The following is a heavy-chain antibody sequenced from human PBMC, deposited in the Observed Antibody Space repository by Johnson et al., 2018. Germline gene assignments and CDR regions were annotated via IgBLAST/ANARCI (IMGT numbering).Heavy chain of an antibody. V-gene: IGHV1-69*01. CDR3: ARERSGSYYIFEY. J-gene: IGHJ4*02. CDR2: IIPLIDIT. CDR1: GGTFSAYG. Sequence: VQLVQSGAELKKXGSSXKVXCKASGGTFSAYGFNWLRQAPGQGLEWMGGIIPLIDITNYAQKFQDRVTITADVSTSTAYMELSSLRSEDTAVYYCARERSGSYYIFEYWGQGTLITVSS. D-gene: IGHD3-10*01.